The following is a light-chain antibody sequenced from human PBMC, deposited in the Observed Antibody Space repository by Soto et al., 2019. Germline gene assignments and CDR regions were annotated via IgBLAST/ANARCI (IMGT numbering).Light chain of an antibody. J-gene: IGKJ1*01. Sequence: DIVMTQSPDSLAVSLGERATINCKSSQSVLYSSNNKNYLAWYQQKPGQPPKLLIYWASTRESGVPDRFSGSGSGTDFTLTISSLQDEDVAVYYCQQYYRHPRTFGQGTKVEIK. V-gene: IGKV4-1*01. CDR1: QSVLYSSNNKNY. CDR2: WAS. CDR3: QQYYRHPRT.